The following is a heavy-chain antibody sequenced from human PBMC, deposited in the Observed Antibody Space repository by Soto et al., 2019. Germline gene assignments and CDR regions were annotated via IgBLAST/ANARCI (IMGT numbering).Heavy chain of an antibody. J-gene: IGHJ4*02. D-gene: IGHD3-10*01. V-gene: IGHV2-5*02. CDR2: IYWDDDE. CDR1: GFSLTTDGVG. CDR3: AHSRNLITEDAQVGDFDY. Sequence: QITLKESGPTLVKPTQTLTLTCSFSGFSLTTDGVGVDWVRQPPGEALEWLALIYWDDDERYRPSLKTRLAITKDLSKIQVVLIMTNMDPVDTATYYCAHSRNLITEDAQVGDFDYWGQGTLVTVSS.